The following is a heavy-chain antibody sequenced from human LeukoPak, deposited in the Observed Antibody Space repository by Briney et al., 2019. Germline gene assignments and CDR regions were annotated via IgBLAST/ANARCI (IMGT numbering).Heavy chain of an antibody. V-gene: IGHV3-23*01. CDR2: ISGSGGST. D-gene: IGHD3-22*01. CDR3: AKAKRAYYDSSGYFDY. CDR1: GFTFSSYA. Sequence: PGGSLRLSCAASGFTFSSYAMSWVRQAPGKGLEWVSAISGSGGSTYYADSVKGRFTISRDNSKNTLYLQMNSLRAEDTAVYYCAKAKRAYYDSSGYFDYWGQGTLVTVSS. J-gene: IGHJ4*02.